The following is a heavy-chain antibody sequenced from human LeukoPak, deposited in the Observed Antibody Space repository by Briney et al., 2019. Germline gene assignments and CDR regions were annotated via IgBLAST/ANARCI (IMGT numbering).Heavy chain of an antibody. D-gene: IGHD3-10*01. V-gene: IGHV4-31*03. CDR2: IYYSGST. Sequence: SQTLSLTCTVSGGSISSGGYYWSWLRQHPGKGLEWIGYIYYSGSTYYNPSLKSRVTISVDTSKNQFSLKLSSVTAAATAVYYCARTFRGVRGVTKYYFDYWGQGTLVTVSS. CDR3: ARTFRGVRGVTKYYFDY. J-gene: IGHJ4*02. CDR1: GGSISSGGYY.